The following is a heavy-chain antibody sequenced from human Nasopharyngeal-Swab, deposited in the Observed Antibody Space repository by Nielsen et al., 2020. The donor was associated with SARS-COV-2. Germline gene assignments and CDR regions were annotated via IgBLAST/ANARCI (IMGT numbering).Heavy chain of an antibody. D-gene: IGHD3-22*01. CDR1: GGSFSGYY. V-gene: IGHV4-34*01. Sequence: SETLSLTCAVHGGSFSGYYWSWIRQPPGKGLEWIGEINHSGSTNYNPSLKSRVTISVDTSKNQFSLKLSSVTAADTAVYYCARGGRVDSSGYYSLRKGFDPWGQGTLVTVSS. CDR2: INHSGST. CDR3: ARGGRVDSSGYYSLRKGFDP. J-gene: IGHJ5*02.